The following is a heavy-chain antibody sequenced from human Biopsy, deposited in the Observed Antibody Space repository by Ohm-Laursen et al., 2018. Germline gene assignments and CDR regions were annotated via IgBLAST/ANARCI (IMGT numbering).Heavy chain of an antibody. CDR2: INPRSGST. J-gene: IGHJ4*02. CDR3: AIDGNDFLTDYLKIDQ. V-gene: IGHV1-46*01. Sequence: ASVKVSCKASGYNYPTHYMHWVRQAPGQGLEWMAMINPRSGSTFYAQKFQDRVTMTRDTSTSTVYMELSSLRSEDTAVYYCAIDGNDFLTDYLKIDQWGQGTLVTVSS. CDR1: GYNYPTHY. D-gene: IGHD3-9*01.